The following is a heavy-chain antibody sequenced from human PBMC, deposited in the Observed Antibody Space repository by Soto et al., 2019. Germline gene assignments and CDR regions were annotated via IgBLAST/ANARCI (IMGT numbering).Heavy chain of an antibody. V-gene: IGHV1-18*01. J-gene: IGHJ6*02. Sequence: QVQLVQSGAEVKKPGASVKVSCKASGYTFTSYGISWVRQAPGQGLEGMGWISAYNGNTNYAQKLQGRVTMTTDTSTRQGNMELRSVRYDATAVYYCARRGSPGEVGGLSRYYYDGMDVRGQGTTVTVSS. CDR1: GYTFTSYG. D-gene: IGHD3-16*02. CDR2: ISAYNGNT. CDR3: ARRGSPGEVGGLSRYYYDGMDV.